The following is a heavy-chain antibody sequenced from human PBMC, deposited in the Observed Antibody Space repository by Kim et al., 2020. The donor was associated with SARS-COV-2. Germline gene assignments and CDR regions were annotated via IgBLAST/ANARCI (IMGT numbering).Heavy chain of an antibody. D-gene: IGHD4-4*01. CDR3: ARGHGGNYTFDY. V-gene: IGHV4-34*01. Sequence: NHNPSLQSRVTISVDTSKNQLSRKLSSVTAADTAVYYCARGHGGNYTFDYWGQGTLVTVSS. J-gene: IGHJ4*02.